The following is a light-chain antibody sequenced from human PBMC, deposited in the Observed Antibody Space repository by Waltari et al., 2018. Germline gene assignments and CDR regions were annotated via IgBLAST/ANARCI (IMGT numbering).Light chain of an antibody. CDR3: SAYAGSSKGV. CDR2: AGS. V-gene: IGLV2-23*01. Sequence: QSALTQPASVSGSPGQSITISCTGTSSDVGNYKRVSWYQQHPGKAPKLMIYAGSKRPSGVSYRFSGSKSGDMALLTISGLQPEDEAEYFCSAYAGSSKGVFGGGTKVTVL. J-gene: IGLJ2*01. CDR1: SSDVGNYKR.